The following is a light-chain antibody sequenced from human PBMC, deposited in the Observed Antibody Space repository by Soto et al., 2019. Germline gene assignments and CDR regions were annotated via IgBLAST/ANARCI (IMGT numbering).Light chain of an antibody. CDR1: SSDVGAYNS. J-gene: IGLJ1*01. Sequence: QSVLTQPASVSGSPGQSIAISCTGTSSDVGAYNSVSWYQQHPGRAPKLMIHDVSNRPSGVSNRFSGSKSGNTASLTISGLQAEDEADEYCSSYTSSSTYVFGTGTKVTVL. V-gene: IGLV2-14*03. CDR3: SSYTSSSTYV. CDR2: DVS.